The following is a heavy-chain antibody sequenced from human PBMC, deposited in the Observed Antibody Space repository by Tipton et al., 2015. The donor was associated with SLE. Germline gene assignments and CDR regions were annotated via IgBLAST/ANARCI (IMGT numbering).Heavy chain of an antibody. CDR3: ARDPKAIWFGPPCDAFDI. J-gene: IGHJ3*02. CDR1: GYTFTSYA. D-gene: IGHD3-10*01. CDR2: IIPIFGTA. V-gene: IGHV1-69*05. Sequence: QSGPEVKKPGASVKVSCKASGYTFTSYAISWVRQAPGQGLEWMGGIIPIFGTANYAQKFQGRVTITTDESTSTAYMELSSLRSEDPALYYGARDPKAIWFGPPCDAFDIWGQGTMVTVSS.